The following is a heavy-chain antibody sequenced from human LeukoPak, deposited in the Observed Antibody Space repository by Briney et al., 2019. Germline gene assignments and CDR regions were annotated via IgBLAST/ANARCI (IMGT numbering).Heavy chain of an antibody. J-gene: IGHJ3*02. CDR3: ARKRRRGYYLNSAFDM. CDR1: DESFSIYY. CDR2: ISHRGTS. Sequence: PESLSVTCEVHDESFSIYYWSWIRQSPGKGLEWIAQISHRGTSTYNTSLQSRVTFSVHASKNHFSRRVKSVIAADTAIYHCARKRRRGYYLNSAFDMWGQGTMVTVSS. V-gene: IGHV4-34*01. D-gene: IGHD3-3*01.